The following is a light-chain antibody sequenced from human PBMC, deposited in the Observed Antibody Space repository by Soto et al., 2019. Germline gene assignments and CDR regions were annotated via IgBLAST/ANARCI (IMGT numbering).Light chain of an antibody. CDR3: QQYYSTANT. CDR2: WAS. J-gene: IGKJ2*01. Sequence: DIVMTQSPDSLAVSLGERATINCKSSQSVLYSSNNKNYLAWYQQKPGQPPKLLIYWASTRESGVPDRFSGSGSGPDFTLTISSLQAEDVAVYYCQQYYSTANTFGQGTKLEIK. CDR1: QSVLYSSNNKNY. V-gene: IGKV4-1*01.